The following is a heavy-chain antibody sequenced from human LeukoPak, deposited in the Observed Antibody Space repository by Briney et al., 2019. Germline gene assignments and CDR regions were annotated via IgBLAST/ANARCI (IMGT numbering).Heavy chain of an antibody. Sequence: GGSLRLSCAASGFTFDDYGMSWVRQAPGKGLEWVSGINWNGGSTGYTDSVKGRFTVSRDNAKNSLYLQMNSLRAEDTALYHCARGESITGTTAWFDPRGQGTLVTVSS. CDR2: INWNGGST. J-gene: IGHJ5*02. CDR1: GFTFDDYG. D-gene: IGHD1-7*01. V-gene: IGHV3-20*01. CDR3: ARGESITGTTAWFDP.